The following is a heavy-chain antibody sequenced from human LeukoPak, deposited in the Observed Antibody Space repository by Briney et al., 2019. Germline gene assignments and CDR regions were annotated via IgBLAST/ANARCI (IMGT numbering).Heavy chain of an antibody. J-gene: IGHJ4*02. Sequence: GGSLRLSCAASGFTFDDYAMHWVRQAPGKGLEWVSGISWNSGSIGYADSVKGRFTISRDNAKNSLYLQMNSLRAEDTALYYCAKAAWYYDSSGYLDFVYWGQGTLVTVSS. CDR2: ISWNSGSI. V-gene: IGHV3-9*01. CDR3: AKAAWYYDSSGYLDFVY. D-gene: IGHD3-22*01. CDR1: GFTFDDYA.